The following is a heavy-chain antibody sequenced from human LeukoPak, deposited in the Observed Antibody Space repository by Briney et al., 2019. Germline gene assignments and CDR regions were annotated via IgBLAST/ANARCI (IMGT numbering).Heavy chain of an antibody. CDR2: INHSGST. V-gene: IGHV4-34*01. D-gene: IGHD2-15*01. Sequence: SETLSLTCAVYGGSFSGYYWSWTRQPPGKGLEWIGEINHSGSTNYNPSLKSRVTISVDTSKNQFSLKLSSVTAADTAVYYCARYRYCSGASCHFDYWGQGTLVTVSS. CDR1: GGSFSGYY. CDR3: ARYRYCSGASCHFDY. J-gene: IGHJ4*02.